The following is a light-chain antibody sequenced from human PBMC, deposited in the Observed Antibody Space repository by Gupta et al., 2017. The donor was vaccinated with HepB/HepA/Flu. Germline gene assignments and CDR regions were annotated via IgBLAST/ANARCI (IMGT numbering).Light chain of an antibody. CDR2: DNN. J-gene: IGLJ3*02. Sequence: QSVLTQPPSVSAALGQKVTIPCSGSSSNIGNNYVSWYQQLPGTAPKLLIYDNNQRPSGIPDRFSGSKSGTSATLGITGLQTGDEADYYCGTCDSSLSTWVFGGGTKLTVL. CDR3: GTCDSSLSTWV. V-gene: IGLV1-51*01. CDR1: SSNIGNNY.